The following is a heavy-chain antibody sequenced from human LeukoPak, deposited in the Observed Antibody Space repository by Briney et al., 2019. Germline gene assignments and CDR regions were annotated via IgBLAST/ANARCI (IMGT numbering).Heavy chain of an antibody. CDR1: GYSISRGYY. CDR2: IYHSGST. Sequence: SETLSLTCTVSGYSISRGYYWGWIRQPPGKGLEWIGSIYHSGSTYYNPSLKSRVTISVDTSKNQFSLKLSSVTAADTAVYYCARLGVLVRGAFDIWGQGTMVTVSS. D-gene: IGHD6-13*01. J-gene: IGHJ3*02. V-gene: IGHV4-38-2*02. CDR3: ARLGVLVRGAFDI.